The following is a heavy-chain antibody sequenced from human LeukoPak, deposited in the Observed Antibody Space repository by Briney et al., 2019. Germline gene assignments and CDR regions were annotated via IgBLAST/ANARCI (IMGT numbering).Heavy chain of an antibody. CDR3: ARGGGLDV. Sequence: PGGSLRLSCAASGVIFSSYAMSWVRQAPGRGPEWVSVISGSGGSRYYADSVKGRFTISRDNSKNTLYLQMNSLRAEDTAVYFCARGGGLDVWGQGATVTVSS. CDR2: ISGSGGSR. D-gene: IGHD3-16*01. CDR1: GVIFSSYA. V-gene: IGHV3-23*01. J-gene: IGHJ6*02.